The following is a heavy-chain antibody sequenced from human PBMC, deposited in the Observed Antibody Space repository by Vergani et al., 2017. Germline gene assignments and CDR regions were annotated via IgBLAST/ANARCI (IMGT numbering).Heavy chain of an antibody. V-gene: IGHV1-2*06. CDR1: GYTFTAHD. D-gene: IGHD3-22*01. J-gene: IGHJ4*02. Sequence: QVQLVQSGTEVKKPGASAKVSCKASGYTFTAHDIHWVRQAPGQGLEWMGRINPDDGATTYPPNFRGRVTVTGDTSISTAYMELRNLISDDTAIYYCARAAGMVVIDYWGQGSLVIVSS. CDR3: ARAAGMVVIDY. CDR2: INPDDGAT.